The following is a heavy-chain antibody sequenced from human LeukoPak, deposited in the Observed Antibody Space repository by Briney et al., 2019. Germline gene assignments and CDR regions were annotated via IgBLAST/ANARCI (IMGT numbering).Heavy chain of an antibody. CDR3: AREAYASGSFRTDYYYMDV. V-gene: IGHV1-2*02. CDR1: GYTFTGYY. Sequence: ASVKVSCKASGYTFTGYYMHWVRQAPGQGLEWMGWISPTSGGTNYAQRFQGRVTMTRDTSISTAYMELSRLRSDDTAVYYCAREAYASGSFRTDYYYMDVWGKGTTVTISS. J-gene: IGHJ6*03. CDR2: ISPTSGGT. D-gene: IGHD3-10*01.